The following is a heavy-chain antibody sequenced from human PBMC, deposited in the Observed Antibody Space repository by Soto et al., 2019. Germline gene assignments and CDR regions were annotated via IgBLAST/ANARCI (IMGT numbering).Heavy chain of an antibody. Sequence: ASVKVSCKASGYTFTSYGISWVRQAPGQGLEWMGWISAYNGNTNYAQKLQGRVTMTTDTSTSTAYMELRSLRSDDTAVYYCARIPYYYDSSGYYYYGMDVWGQGTTVTV. V-gene: IGHV1-18*01. CDR1: GYTFTSYG. CDR3: ARIPYYYDSSGYYYYGMDV. J-gene: IGHJ6*02. CDR2: ISAYNGNT. D-gene: IGHD3-22*01.